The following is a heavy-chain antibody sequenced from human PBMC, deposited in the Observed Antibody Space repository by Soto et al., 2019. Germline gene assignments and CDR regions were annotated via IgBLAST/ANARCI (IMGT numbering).Heavy chain of an antibody. CDR2: IYHSGST. Sequence: SETLSLTCAVSGGSISSSNWWSWVRQPPGKGLEWIGEIYHSGSTNYNPYLKSRDTISVDKSKNQISLKLSTVTAADTAVYYCARVSGSYYYGMDVWGQGTTVTVSS. CDR3: ARVSGSYYYGMDV. J-gene: IGHJ6*02. D-gene: IGHD1-26*01. V-gene: IGHV4-4*02. CDR1: GGSISSSNW.